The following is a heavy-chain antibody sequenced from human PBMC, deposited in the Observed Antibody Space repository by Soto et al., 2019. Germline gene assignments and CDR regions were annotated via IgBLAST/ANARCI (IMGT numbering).Heavy chain of an antibody. Sequence: SSETLSLTCTVSGGSISSSSYYWGWIRQPPGKGLEWIGSIYYSGSTYYNPSLKSRVTISVDTSKNQFSLKLSSVTAADTAVYYCARHAGYCTNGVCYSDYYYYMDVWGKGTTVTVSS. D-gene: IGHD2-8*01. CDR1: GGSISSSSYY. J-gene: IGHJ6*03. V-gene: IGHV4-39*01. CDR3: ARHAGYCTNGVCYSDYYYYMDV. CDR2: IYYSGST.